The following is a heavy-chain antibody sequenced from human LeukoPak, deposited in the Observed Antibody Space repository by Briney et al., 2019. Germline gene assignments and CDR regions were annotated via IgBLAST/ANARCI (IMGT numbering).Heavy chain of an antibody. Sequence: PSETLSLTCAVYGGSFSGYYWSWIRQAPGKGLEWIGEINHSGSTNYNPSLKSRVTISLDTSKNQFSLKMSPVTAADTAVYYCARVLWIQLWQDIGNWFDPWGQGTLVTVSS. CDR3: ARVLWIQLWQDIGNWFDP. V-gene: IGHV4-34*01. CDR1: GGSFSGYY. D-gene: IGHD5-18*01. CDR2: INHSGST. J-gene: IGHJ5*02.